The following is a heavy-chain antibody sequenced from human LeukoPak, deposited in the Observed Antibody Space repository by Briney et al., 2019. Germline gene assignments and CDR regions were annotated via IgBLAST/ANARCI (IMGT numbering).Heavy chain of an antibody. Sequence: SVKVSCKASGGTFSSYAISWVRQAPGQGLEWMGRIIPIFGTANYAQKFQGRVTITTDESTSTAYMELSSLRSEDTAVYYCARKDSYDSSEVYFQHWGQGALVTVSS. D-gene: IGHD3-22*01. CDR3: ARKDSYDSSEVYFQH. CDR2: IIPIFGTA. J-gene: IGHJ1*01. V-gene: IGHV1-69*05. CDR1: GGTFSSYA.